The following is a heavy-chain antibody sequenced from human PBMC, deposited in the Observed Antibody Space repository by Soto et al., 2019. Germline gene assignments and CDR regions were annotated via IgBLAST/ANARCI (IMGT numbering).Heavy chain of an antibody. V-gene: IGHV3-30*18. CDR1: GFTFSSYG. D-gene: IGHD6-13*01. CDR3: AKEGSPHRSTWLDY. CDR2: VAHDGSVT. J-gene: IGHJ4*02. Sequence: QVQLVESGGGVVQPGRSLRLSCAASGFTFSSYGMQWVRQAPGGGLEWVAVVAHDGSVTYYGDSVKGRFTISRDNSKSKMNLEMNRPRPEDKAVYYCAKEGSPHRSTWLDYWGQGTLVTVSS.